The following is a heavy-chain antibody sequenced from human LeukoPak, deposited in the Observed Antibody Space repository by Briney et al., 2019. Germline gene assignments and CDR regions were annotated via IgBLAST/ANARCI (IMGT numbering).Heavy chain of an antibody. Sequence: PGGSLRLSCAASGFTFSSYIMNWVRQAPGKGLEWVSSISSSSSYIYYADSVKGRFTISRDNAKNSLYLQMNSLRAEDTAVYYCARDWPTIAAAGTIPEYFQHWGQGTLVTVSS. CDR2: ISSSSSYI. J-gene: IGHJ1*01. D-gene: IGHD6-13*01. V-gene: IGHV3-21*01. CDR3: ARDWPTIAAAGTIPEYFQH. CDR1: GFTFSSYI.